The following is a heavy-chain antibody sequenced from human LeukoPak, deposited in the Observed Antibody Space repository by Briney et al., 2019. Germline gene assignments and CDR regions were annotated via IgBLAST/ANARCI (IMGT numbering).Heavy chain of an antibody. D-gene: IGHD5-18*01. CDR2: ISYDGSNK. V-gene: IGHV3-30*18. Sequence: PGGSLRLSCAASGFTFSSYGMHWVRQAPGKGLEWVAVISYDGSNKYYADSVKGRFTISRDNSKNTLYLQMNSLRAEDTAVYYCAKERFGGYSYGFDYWGQGTLVTVSS. CDR3: AKERFGGYSYGFDY. CDR1: GFTFSSYG. J-gene: IGHJ4*02.